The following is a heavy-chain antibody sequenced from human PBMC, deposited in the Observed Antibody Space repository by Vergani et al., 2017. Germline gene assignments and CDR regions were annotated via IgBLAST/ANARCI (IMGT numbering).Heavy chain of an antibody. Sequence: QLQLQESGSGLVKPSQTLSLTCAVSGGSISSGGYSWSWIRQPPGKGLEWIGYIYHSGSTYYNPSLKSRVTISVDRSKNQFSLKLSSVTAADTAVYYCARGLXPDCSSTSCYNLELEFDPGGQGTLVTVSS. CDR2: IYHSGST. V-gene: IGHV4-30-2*01. D-gene: IGHD2-2*02. CDR1: GGSISSGGYS. CDR3: ARGLXPDCSSTSCYNLELEFDP. J-gene: IGHJ5*02.